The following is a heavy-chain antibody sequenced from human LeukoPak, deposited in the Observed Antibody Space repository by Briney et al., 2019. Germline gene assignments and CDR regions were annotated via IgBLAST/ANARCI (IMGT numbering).Heavy chain of an antibody. CDR1: AGFVNRGNYL. V-gene: IGHV4-39*01. J-gene: IGHJ4*02. CDR3: ERLQCYDSRDYYYGFDY. CDR2: ISYSGSS. D-gene: IGHD3-22*01. Sequence: SETLSLTCTVSAGFVNRGNYLCGWIRQPPGKGLEWIGSISYSGSSYYNPSLKSRVTMSVDTSKNQFSLKVSSVTAPDTAVYYCERLQCYDSRDYYYGFDYWGQGTLVTVSS.